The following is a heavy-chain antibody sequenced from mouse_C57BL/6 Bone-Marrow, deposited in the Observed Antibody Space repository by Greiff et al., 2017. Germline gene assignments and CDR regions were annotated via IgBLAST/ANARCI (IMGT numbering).Heavy chain of an antibody. J-gene: IGHJ4*01. V-gene: IGHV1-15*01. D-gene: IGHD1-2*01. Sequence: VQLQQSGAELVRPGASVTLSCKASGYTFTDYEMHWVKQTPVHGLEWIGAIDPETGGTAYNQKFKGKAILTADKSSSTAYMELRSLTSEDSAVYYCPQLFYGRMDYWGQGTSVTVSS. CDR2: IDPETGGT. CDR1: GYTFTDYE. CDR3: PQLFYGRMDY.